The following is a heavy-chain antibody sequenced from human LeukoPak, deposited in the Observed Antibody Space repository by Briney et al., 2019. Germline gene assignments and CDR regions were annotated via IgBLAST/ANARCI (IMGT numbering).Heavy chain of an antibody. D-gene: IGHD5-18*01. CDR2: INPNSGGT. CDR1: GYTFTGYY. V-gene: IGHV1-2*02. CDR3: ARERGYSYGYGY. Sequence: ASVKVSCKASGYTFTGYYMHWVRQAPGQGLEWMGWINPNSGGTNYAQKFQGRVTMTRDTSISTAYMELSRLRSDDTAVYYCARERGYSYGYGYWGQGTLVTVPS. J-gene: IGHJ4*02.